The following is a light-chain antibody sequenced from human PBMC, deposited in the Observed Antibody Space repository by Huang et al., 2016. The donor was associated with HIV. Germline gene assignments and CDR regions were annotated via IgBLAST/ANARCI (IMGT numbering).Light chain of an antibody. CDR3: QQYGSSPPKLT. CDR2: GAS. V-gene: IGKV3-20*01. CDR1: QSVDSSY. J-gene: IGKJ4*01. Sequence: EIVLTQSPGTLSLSPGERATLSCRASQSVDSSYLAWYQQKPGQAPRLLIYGASSRATDIPGRVSGSGSGTDFTLTISRLEPEDFAVYYCQQYGSSPPKLTFGGGTKVEMK.